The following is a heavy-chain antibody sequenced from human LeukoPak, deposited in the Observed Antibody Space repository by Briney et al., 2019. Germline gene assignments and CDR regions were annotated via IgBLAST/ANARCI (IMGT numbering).Heavy chain of an antibody. CDR1: GFTFSCHA. V-gene: IGHV3-48*01. Sequence: GGSLRLSCAASGFTFSCHALNWVRQAPGKGLEWISYISSSSSTIYYADSVKGRFTISRDSAKNSLYLQMNSLRIEDTAVYYCARDSDWVFDYWGQGTLVTVSS. J-gene: IGHJ4*02. D-gene: IGHD3/OR15-3a*01. CDR3: ARDSDWVFDY. CDR2: ISSSSSTI.